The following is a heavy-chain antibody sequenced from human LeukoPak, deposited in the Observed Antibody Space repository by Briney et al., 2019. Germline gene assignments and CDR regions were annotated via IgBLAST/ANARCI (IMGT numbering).Heavy chain of an antibody. CDR2: IYPGDSDT. Sequence: GESLKISCKGSGCRFTSYWIGWVRQMPGKGLEGMGIIYPGDSDTRYSPSFQGQVTISADKSISTAYLQWSSLKASDTAMYYCASTRGYSYGYPRYYFDYWGQGTLVTVSS. CDR3: ASTRGYSYGYPRYYFDY. V-gene: IGHV5-51*01. D-gene: IGHD5-18*01. J-gene: IGHJ4*02. CDR1: GCRFTSYW.